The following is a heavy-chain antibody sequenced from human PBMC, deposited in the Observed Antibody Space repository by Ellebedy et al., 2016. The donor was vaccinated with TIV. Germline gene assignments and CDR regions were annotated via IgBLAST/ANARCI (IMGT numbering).Heavy chain of an antibody. CDR1: GGSISDTAYY. D-gene: IGHD3-22*01. CDR3: ARLFDYDSSGYFRRQRFKLDY. CDR2: LRYTGSA. J-gene: IGHJ4*02. Sequence: SETLSLTCAVSGGSISDTAYYWGWIRQPPGKGLEWIGTLRYTGSANYNPSLKSRVTISVDTSKNQVSLNLSTVTAADTAVYHCARLFDYDSSGYFRRQRFKLDYWGQGTLVTVSS. V-gene: IGHV4-39*07.